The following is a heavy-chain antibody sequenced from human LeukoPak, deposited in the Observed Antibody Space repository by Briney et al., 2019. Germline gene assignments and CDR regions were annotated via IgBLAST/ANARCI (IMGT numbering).Heavy chain of an antibody. J-gene: IGHJ4*02. CDR2: FDPEDGET. CDR3: ARDRRLGDGGNPPGYYFDY. CDR1: GYTLTELS. D-gene: IGHD4-23*01. Sequence: GASVKVSCKVSGYTLTELSMHWVRQAPGKGLEWMGGFDPEDGETIYAQKFQGRVTMTEDTSTDTAYMELSSLRSEDTAVYYCARDRRLGDGGNPPGYYFDYWGQGTLVTVSS. V-gene: IGHV1-24*01.